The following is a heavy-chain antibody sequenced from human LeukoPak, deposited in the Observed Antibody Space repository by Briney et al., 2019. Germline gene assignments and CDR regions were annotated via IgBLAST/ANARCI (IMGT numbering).Heavy chain of an antibody. CDR1: GGSFRGYY. D-gene: IGHD3-22*01. Sequence: SETLSLTCAVYGGSFRGYYWSWIRQPPGKGLEWIGEINHSGSTNYNPSLKSRVTISVDTSKNQFSLKLSSVTAADTAVYYCARAPGREGGYLSWFDPWGQGTLVTVSS. J-gene: IGHJ5*02. CDR2: INHSGST. V-gene: IGHV4-34*01. CDR3: ARAPGREGGYLSWFDP.